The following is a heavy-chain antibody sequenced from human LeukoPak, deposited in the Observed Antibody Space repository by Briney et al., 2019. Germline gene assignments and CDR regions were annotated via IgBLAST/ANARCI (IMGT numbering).Heavy chain of an antibody. Sequence: SETLSLTCAVSGYSISRGYSWGWIRQPPGKGLEWIGNMYHSESTHYNPSLKSRATISPDTSKNQFSLKLTSVTASDTAVYYCARFDHVWETHGMDAFDLWGQSTMVTVSS. J-gene: IGHJ3*01. CDR1: GYSISRGYS. D-gene: IGHD3-16*01. CDR3: ARFDHVWETHGMDAFDL. CDR2: MYHSEST. V-gene: IGHV4-38-2*01.